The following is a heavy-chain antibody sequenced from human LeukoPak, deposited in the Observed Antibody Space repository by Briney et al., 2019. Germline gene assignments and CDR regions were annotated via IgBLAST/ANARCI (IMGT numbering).Heavy chain of an antibody. Sequence: PGGSLRLSCAASGFTVSSNYMSWVRQAPGKGLEWVSVIYSGGSTYYADSVKGRFTISRDNSKNTLYLQMNSLRAEDTAVYYCASAPPDYYDSSGYPLGWNNDAFDIWGQGTMVTVSS. CDR2: IYSGGST. J-gene: IGHJ3*02. CDR3: ASAPPDYYDSSGYPLGWNNDAFDI. V-gene: IGHV3-66*01. CDR1: GFTVSSNY. D-gene: IGHD3-22*01.